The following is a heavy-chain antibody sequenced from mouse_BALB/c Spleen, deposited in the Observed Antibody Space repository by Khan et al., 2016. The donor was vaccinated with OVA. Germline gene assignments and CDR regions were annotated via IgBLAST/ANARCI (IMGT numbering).Heavy chain of an antibody. J-gene: IGHJ3*01. Sequence: EVQLQESGGDLVKPGGSLKLSCAASGFTFSTFGMSWVRQTPDKRLEWVATISTGGSYTYYPDIVKGRFIIYRDNAKHTLDLQMSSLKSEDTAMYYCTRLAYYYDSEGFAYWGQGTLVTVSA. CDR3: TRLAYYYDSEGFAY. CDR2: ISTGGSYT. V-gene: IGHV5-6*01. D-gene: IGHD1-1*01. CDR1: GFTFSTFG.